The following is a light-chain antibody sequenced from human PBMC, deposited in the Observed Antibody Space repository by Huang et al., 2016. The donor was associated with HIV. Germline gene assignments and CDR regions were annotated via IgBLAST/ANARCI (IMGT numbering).Light chain of an antibody. J-gene: IGKJ3*01. CDR2: AAS. CDR1: QDINNF. V-gene: IGKV1-8*01. CDR3: QQYDIHPLT. Sequence: RMTQSPSSLSASTGDRVTITCRANQDINNFLAWYQQRPGSVPTLLIYAASTLQSGVPSRFSGNGSGTDFTLTIGCLHSEDVATYYCQQYDIHPLTFGPGTRVDIK.